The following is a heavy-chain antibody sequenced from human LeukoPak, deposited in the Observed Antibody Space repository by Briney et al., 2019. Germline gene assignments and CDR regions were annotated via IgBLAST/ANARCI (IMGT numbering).Heavy chain of an antibody. CDR3: ARDCSGGSCYGAFDI. J-gene: IGHJ3*02. Sequence: SQTLSLTCTVSGASIRSGDYYWSWIRQPPGKGLEWIGYIYDSGSTYYNPSLKSRITISVDTSENRFSLKLSSVTATDTVVYYCARDCSGGSCYGAFDIWGQGTMVTVSS. CDR2: IYDSGST. V-gene: IGHV4-30-4*01. CDR1: GASIRSGDYY. D-gene: IGHD2-15*01.